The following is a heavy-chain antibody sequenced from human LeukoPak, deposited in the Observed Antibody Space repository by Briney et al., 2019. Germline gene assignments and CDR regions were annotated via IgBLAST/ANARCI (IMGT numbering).Heavy chain of an antibody. CDR3: ARDSSSWYVSEH. V-gene: IGHV3-20*04. D-gene: IGHD6-13*01. CDR1: GFTFDDYG. Sequence: AGGSLRLSCAASGFTFDDYGMSWVRQAPGKGLEWVSGINWNGGSTGYADSVKGRFTISRDNAKNSLYLQMNRLRAEDTALYYCARDSSSWYVSEHWGQGTLVTVSS. J-gene: IGHJ1*01. CDR2: INWNGGST.